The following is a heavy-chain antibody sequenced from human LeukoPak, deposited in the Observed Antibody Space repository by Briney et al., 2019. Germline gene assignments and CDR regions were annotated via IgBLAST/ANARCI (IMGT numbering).Heavy chain of an antibody. CDR3: ARVGSSSWFSPYYYYYYMDV. CDR2: MNPNSGNT. CDR1: GYTFTSYD. V-gene: IGHV1-8*01. D-gene: IGHD6-13*01. J-gene: IGHJ6*03. Sequence: ASVKVSCKASGYTFTSYDINWVRQASGQGLEWMGWMNPNSGNTGYAQKFQGRVTITRNTSISTAYMELSSLRSEDTAVYYCARVGSSSWFSPYYYYYYMDVWGKGTTVTVSS.